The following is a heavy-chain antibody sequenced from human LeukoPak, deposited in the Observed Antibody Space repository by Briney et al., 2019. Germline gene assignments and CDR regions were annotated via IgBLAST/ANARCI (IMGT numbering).Heavy chain of an antibody. CDR3: AKGPYGSGSSSDY. D-gene: IGHD3-10*01. Sequence: GGSLRLSCAASGFTFSNAWMSWVRQAPGKGLEWVAVISYDGSNKYYADSVKGRFTISRDNSKNTLYLQMNSLRAEDTAVYYCAKGPYGSGSSSDYWGQGTLVTVSS. V-gene: IGHV3-30*18. CDR2: ISYDGSNK. CDR1: GFTFSNAW. J-gene: IGHJ4*02.